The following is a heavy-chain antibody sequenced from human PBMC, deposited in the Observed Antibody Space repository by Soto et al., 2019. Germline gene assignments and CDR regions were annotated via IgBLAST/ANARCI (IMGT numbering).Heavy chain of an antibody. CDR3: ASPSPYYYDSSGYFRYYGMDV. V-gene: IGHV1-69*06. D-gene: IGHD3-22*01. Sequence: GASVKVSCKASGGTFSNYAISWVRQAPGQGLEWMGGIIPIFGTANYAQKFQGRVTITADKSTSTAYMELSSLRSEDTAVYYCASPSPYYYDSSGYFRYYGMDVWGQGTTVTVSS. J-gene: IGHJ6*02. CDR2: IIPIFGTA. CDR1: GGTFSNYA.